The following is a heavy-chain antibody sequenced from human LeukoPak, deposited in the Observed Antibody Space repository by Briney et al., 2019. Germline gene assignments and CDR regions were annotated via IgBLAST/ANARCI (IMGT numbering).Heavy chain of an antibody. D-gene: IGHD2-2*01. J-gene: IGHJ4*02. V-gene: IGHV1-18*01. CDR1: GYTFTSYG. CDR3: ARDVGEYCSSTNCYASHY. CDR2: ISAYNGNT. Sequence: ASVKVSCKASGYTFTSYGISWVRQAPGQGLEWMGWISAYNGNTNYAQKFQGRVTMTRDMSTSTVYMELSSLRSDDTAVYYCARDVGEYCSSTNCYASHYWGQGTLVIVSS.